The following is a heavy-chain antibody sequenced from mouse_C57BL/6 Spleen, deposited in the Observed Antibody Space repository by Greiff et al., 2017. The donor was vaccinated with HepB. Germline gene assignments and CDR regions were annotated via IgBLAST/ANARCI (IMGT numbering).Heavy chain of an antibody. V-gene: IGHV1-59*01. D-gene: IGHD2-3*01. J-gene: IGHJ4*01. CDR3: ARGNDGYL. Sequence: QVQLKQPGAELVRPGTSVKLSCKASGYTFTSYWMHWVKQRPGQGLEWIGVIDPSDSYTNYNQKFKGKATLTVDTASSTAYMQLSSLTSEDSAVYYCARGNDGYLWGQGTSVTVSS. CDR2: IDPSDSYT. CDR1: GYTFTSYW.